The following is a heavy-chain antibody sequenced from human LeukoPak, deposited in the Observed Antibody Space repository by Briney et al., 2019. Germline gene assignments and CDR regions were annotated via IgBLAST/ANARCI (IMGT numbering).Heavy chain of an antibody. CDR3: ARRDPTRYCSSSSCYTPWYFDL. V-gene: IGHV4-39*01. Sequence: GSLRLSCAASGFTFSSYNMNWVRQPPGKGLEWIGSIHYTESAYYNASLKSRVTISLDTSKNQFSLKLNSVTAADTAVYYCARRDPTRYCSSSSCYTPWYFDLWGRGTLVTVSS. D-gene: IGHD2-2*02. CDR1: GFTFSSYN. CDR2: IHYTESA. J-gene: IGHJ2*01.